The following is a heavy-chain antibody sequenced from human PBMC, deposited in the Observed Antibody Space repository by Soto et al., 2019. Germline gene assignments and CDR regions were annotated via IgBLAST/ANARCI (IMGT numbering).Heavy chain of an antibody. J-gene: IGHJ4*02. CDR3: ARGYGEVYYDFWSGYQPWYYFDY. V-gene: IGHV4-34*01. CDR2: INHSGST. CDR1: GGSFSGYY. Sequence: PSETLSLTCAVYGGSFSGYYWSWIRQPPGKGLEWIGEINHSGSTNYNPSLKSRVTISVDTSKNQFSLRLSSVTAADTAVYYCARGYGEVYYDFWSGYQPWYYFDYWGQGTLVTVSS. D-gene: IGHD3-3*01.